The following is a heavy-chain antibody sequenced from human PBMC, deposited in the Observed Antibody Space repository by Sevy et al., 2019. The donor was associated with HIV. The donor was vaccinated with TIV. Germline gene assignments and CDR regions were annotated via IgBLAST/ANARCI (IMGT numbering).Heavy chain of an antibody. V-gene: IGHV3-23*01. D-gene: IGHD6-19*01. CDR2: ISKSGEST. CDR3: AKEWTLLSDWYGEFDY. CDR1: GFTFSSYA. J-gene: IGHJ4*02. Sequence: GGSLRLSCAASGFTFSSYAMNWVRQAPGKGLEWVSSISKSGESTYYADSVRGRFTVPRDNSKNTVYLQLNSLRAEDTAIYYCAKEWTLLSDWYGEFDYWGQGTLVTVSS.